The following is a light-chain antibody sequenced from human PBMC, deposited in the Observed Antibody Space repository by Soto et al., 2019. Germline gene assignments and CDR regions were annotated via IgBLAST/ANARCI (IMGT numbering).Light chain of an antibody. CDR2: RTS. J-gene: IGKJ3*01. CDR1: QSVSSSY. CDR3: QQYGSSPPFT. V-gene: IGKV3-20*01. Sequence: EIVLTQSPGTLSLSPGERATLSCRASQSVSSSYLAWYQQKPGQAPRLLIYRTSNRATGIPDRFSGSGSGTDFTLTISRLEPEDFAVYYCQQYGSSPPFTFGPGTKVDIK.